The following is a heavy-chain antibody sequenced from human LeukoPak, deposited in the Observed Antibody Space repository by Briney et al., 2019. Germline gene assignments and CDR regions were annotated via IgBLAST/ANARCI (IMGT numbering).Heavy chain of an antibody. CDR1: GVTFTTSG. V-gene: IGHV3-30*02. CDR3: AKDGLWYFDL. Sequence: GGSLRLSCATSGVTFTTSGMHWVRQTPGKGLEWVAFIRYDGNNIYYADSVKGRFTISRDNSNNTLYLQMQSLRGEDTAVYFCAKDGLWYFDLWGRGTLVIVSS. J-gene: IGHJ2*01. CDR2: IRYDGNNI.